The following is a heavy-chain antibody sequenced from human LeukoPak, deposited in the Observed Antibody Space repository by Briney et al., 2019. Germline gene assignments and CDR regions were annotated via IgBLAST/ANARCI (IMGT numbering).Heavy chain of an antibody. V-gene: IGHV3-74*01. D-gene: IGHD2-21*01. CDR1: GFTFSSNW. J-gene: IGHJ3*02. Sequence: PGGSLRLSCAASGFTFSSNWMHWVRQAPGKGLVWVSRINSDGSSTSYADSVKGRFTISRDNAKNTLYLQMNSLRAEDTAVYYCAREGTIPLDGSDMWGQGTMVTVSS. CDR3: AREGTIPLDGSDM. CDR2: INSDGSST.